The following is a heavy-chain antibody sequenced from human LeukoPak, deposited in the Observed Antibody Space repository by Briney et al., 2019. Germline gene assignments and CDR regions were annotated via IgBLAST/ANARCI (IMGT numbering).Heavy chain of an antibody. Sequence: GASVKVSCKASGYTFTSYGISWVRQAPGQGLEWMGWISAYNGNTNYAQKLQGRVTMTTDTSTSTAYMELRSLRSDDTAVYYCARDSFIGSGSYPFAYYYYYYTDVWGKGTTVTISS. CDR2: ISAYNGNT. CDR1: GYTFTSYG. J-gene: IGHJ6*03. CDR3: ARDSFIGSGSYPFAYYYYYYTDV. V-gene: IGHV1-18*01. D-gene: IGHD3-10*01.